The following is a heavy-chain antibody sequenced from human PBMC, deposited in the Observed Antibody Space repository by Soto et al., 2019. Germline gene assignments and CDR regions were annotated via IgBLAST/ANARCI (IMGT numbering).Heavy chain of an antibody. D-gene: IGHD4-4*01. CDR3: ATEEITVPNTRGGLDY. Sequence: ASVKVSCKASGYIFTGFYMHWVRQAPGQGLEWMGWINPYNGDTNYAQKFQGRVTVTRDSSISTDYTDLSRLRYDDTAIYYCATEEITVPNTRGGLDYWGQGTLVTVSS. V-gene: IGHV1-2*02. CDR2: INPYNGDT. CDR1: GYIFTGFY. J-gene: IGHJ4*02.